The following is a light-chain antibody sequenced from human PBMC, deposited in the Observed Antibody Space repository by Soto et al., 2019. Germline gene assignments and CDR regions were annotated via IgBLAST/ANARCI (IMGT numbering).Light chain of an antibody. CDR3: QQRSNWPT. J-gene: IGKJ1*01. V-gene: IGKV3-11*01. CDR1: QSVSSN. Sequence: EIVLMQFLATLSVSQGERSTLCCRASQSVSSNLAWYQQKPGQAPRLLIYDASNRATGIPARFSGSGSGTDFTLTISSLEPEDFAVYYCQQRSNWPTFGQGTKVDI. CDR2: DAS.